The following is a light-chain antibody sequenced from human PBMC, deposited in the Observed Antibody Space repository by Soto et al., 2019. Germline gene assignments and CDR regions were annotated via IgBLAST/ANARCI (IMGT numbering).Light chain of an antibody. CDR3: QQYGSSTIT. CDR2: DAS. CDR1: QSVSSSY. V-gene: IGKV3D-20*01. Sequence: EIVLTQSPATLSLSPGERATLSCAASQSVSSSYLAWYQQKPGLAPRLLIYDASSRATGIPDRFSGSGSGTDFTLTISRLEPEDFAVYYCQQYGSSTITFGQGTRLEIK. J-gene: IGKJ5*01.